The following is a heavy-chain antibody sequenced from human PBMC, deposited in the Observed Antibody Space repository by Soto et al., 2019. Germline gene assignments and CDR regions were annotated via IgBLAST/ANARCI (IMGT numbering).Heavy chain of an antibody. CDR3: ARAWYSGSYLGSYYYGMDV. J-gene: IGHJ6*02. D-gene: IGHD1-26*01. Sequence: GGSLRLSCAASGFTFSDYYMSWIRQAPGKGLEWVSYISSSSSYTNYADSVKGRFTISRDNAKNSLYLQMNSLRAEDTAVYYCARAWYSGSYLGSYYYGMDVWGQGTTVTVSS. V-gene: IGHV3-11*05. CDR2: ISSSSSYT. CDR1: GFTFSDYY.